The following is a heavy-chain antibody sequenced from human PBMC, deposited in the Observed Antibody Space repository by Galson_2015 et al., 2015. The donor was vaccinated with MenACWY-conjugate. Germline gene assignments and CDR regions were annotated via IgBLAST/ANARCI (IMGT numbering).Heavy chain of an antibody. D-gene: IGHD3-10*01. V-gene: IGHV3-48*02. J-gene: IGHJ4*02. CDR1: GFTFSTYR. CDR3: ARDGGYGSGTYHFDY. Sequence: SLRLSCAASGFTFSTYRMNWVRQAPGKGLEWVSYISSSSSTIYYADSVKGRFTISRDNAKNSLYLQMNTLRDEDTAVYYCARDGGYGSGTYHFDYWGQGTLVTVSS. CDR2: ISSSSSTI.